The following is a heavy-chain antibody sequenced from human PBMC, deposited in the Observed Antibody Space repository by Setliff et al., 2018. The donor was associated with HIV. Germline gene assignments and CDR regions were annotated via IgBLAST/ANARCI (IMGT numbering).Heavy chain of an antibody. V-gene: IGHV1-18*01. CDR1: GYPFNNFG. J-gene: IGHJ4*02. CDR2: INVYSGDT. D-gene: IGHD3-10*01. Sequence: EASVKVSCKASGYPFNNFGISWVRQAPGQGLEWLAWINVYSGDTNFAQRFQGRVTMTRDASTGTAYMELRNLRSDGTAVYYCATDRTQTGISMVRGRLTDPARYPLDYWGPGTLVTVSS. CDR3: ATDRTQTGISMVRGRLTDPARYPLDY.